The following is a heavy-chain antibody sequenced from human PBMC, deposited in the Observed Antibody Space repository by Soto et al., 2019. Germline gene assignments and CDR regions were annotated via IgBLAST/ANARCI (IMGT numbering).Heavy chain of an antibody. Sequence: GASVKVSCKASGGTFSSYAISWVRQAPGQGLEWMGGIIPIFGTANYAQKFQGGVTITADESTSTAYMELSSLRSEDTAVYYCAREVGGSSHFLGMDVWGQGTTVTVSS. D-gene: IGHD2-15*01. CDR3: AREVGGSSHFLGMDV. J-gene: IGHJ6*02. CDR1: GGTFSSYA. V-gene: IGHV1-69*13. CDR2: IIPIFGTA.